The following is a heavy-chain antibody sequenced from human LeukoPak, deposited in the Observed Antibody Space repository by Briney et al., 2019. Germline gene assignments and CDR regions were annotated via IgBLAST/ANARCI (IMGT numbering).Heavy chain of an antibody. J-gene: IGHJ3*02. CDR1: GGSFSGYY. Sequence: SETLPLTCAVYGGSFSGYYWNWIRQPPGKGLEWIGEINHSGSSNYNPSLKSRVTISVDTSKNQFSLKLSSVTAADTAVYYCARDRQLLYLSAFDIWGQGTMVTVSS. D-gene: IGHD2-2*02. CDR3: ARDRQLLYLSAFDI. CDR2: INHSGSS. V-gene: IGHV4-34*09.